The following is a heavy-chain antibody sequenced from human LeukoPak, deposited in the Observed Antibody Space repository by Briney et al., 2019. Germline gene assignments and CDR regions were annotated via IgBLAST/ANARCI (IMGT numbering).Heavy chain of an antibody. D-gene: IGHD4-11*01. CDR2: ISHSGST. V-gene: IGHV4-34*01. Sequence: SETLSLTCAVYGGSFSGYYWSWIRQPPGKGLEWIGEISHSGSTNYNPSLKSRVTISVDTSKNQFSLKLSSVTAADSAVYYCARFRNYSTVYYYYYMDVWGKGTTVTVSS. CDR1: GGSFSGYY. CDR3: ARFRNYSTVYYYYYMDV. J-gene: IGHJ6*03.